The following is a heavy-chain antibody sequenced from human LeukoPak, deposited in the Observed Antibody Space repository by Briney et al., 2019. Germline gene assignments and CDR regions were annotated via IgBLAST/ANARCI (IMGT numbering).Heavy chain of an antibody. D-gene: IGHD2-2*01. J-gene: IGHJ6*02. CDR3: ARPSRRSYYYGMDV. Sequence: SETLSLTCTVSGGSISSYYGSWIRQPAGKGLEWIGRIYTSGSTNYNPSLKSRVTMSVDTSKNQFSLKLSSVTAADTAVYYCARPSRRSYYYGMDVWGQGTTVTVSS. CDR1: GGSISSYY. V-gene: IGHV4-4*07. CDR2: IYTSGST.